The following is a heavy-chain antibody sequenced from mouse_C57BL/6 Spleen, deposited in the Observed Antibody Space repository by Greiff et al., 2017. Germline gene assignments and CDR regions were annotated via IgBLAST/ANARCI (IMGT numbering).Heavy chain of an antibody. D-gene: IGHD1-1*01. CDR2: IDPSDSYT. Sequence: QVQLQQPGAELVRPGTSVKLSCKASGYTFTSYWMHWVKQRPGQGLEWIGVIDPSDSYTNYNQKFKGKATLTVDTSSSTAYMQLSSLTSEDSAVXYCASLVENWYFDVWGTGTTDTVSS. J-gene: IGHJ1*03. CDR3: ASLVENWYFDV. CDR1: GYTFTSYW. V-gene: IGHV1-59*01.